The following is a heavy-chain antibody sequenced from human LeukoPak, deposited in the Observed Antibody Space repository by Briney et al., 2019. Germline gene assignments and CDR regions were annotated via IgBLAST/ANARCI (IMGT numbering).Heavy chain of an antibody. CDR2: ISSGSSYI. D-gene: IGHD2-2*01. Sequence: GGSLRLSCAASGFTFSSYSMNWVRQAPGKGLEWVSSISSGSSYIYYADSVKGRFTISRDNAKNSLYLQMNSLRAEDTAVYYCARDSVVPAAMPYFTDYWGQGTLVTVSS. CDR3: ARDSVVPAAMPYFTDY. V-gene: IGHV3-21*01. J-gene: IGHJ4*02. CDR1: GFTFSSYS.